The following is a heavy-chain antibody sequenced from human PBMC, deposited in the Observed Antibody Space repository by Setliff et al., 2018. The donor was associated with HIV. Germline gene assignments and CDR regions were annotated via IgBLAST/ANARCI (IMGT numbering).Heavy chain of an antibody. CDR3: ARGLNVLSGYTWVA. V-gene: IGHV1-8*02. CDR1: GYIFTSYD. J-gene: IGHJ4*02. D-gene: IGHD3-3*01. Sequence: ASVKVSCKASGYIFTSYDIHWVRQATGQGLEWMGRMSPKSGNTGNTQKFRGRITMTRDTSTNTAYMELSSLTSDDTAVYYCARGLNVLSGYTWVAWGQGTPVTVSS. CDR2: MSPKSGNT.